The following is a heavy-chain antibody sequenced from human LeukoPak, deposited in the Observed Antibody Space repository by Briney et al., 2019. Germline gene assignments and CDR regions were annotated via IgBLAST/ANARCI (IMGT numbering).Heavy chain of an antibody. CDR2: FDPEDGET. Sequence: ASVTVSCKVSGYTLTELSMHWVRQAPGKGLEWLGGFDPEDGETIYAQKFQGRVTMTEDTSTDTAYMELSSLRSGATAVYYCARVYYDSSGYPLFNPSGHGTLITVSS. CDR3: ARVYYDSSGYPLFNP. D-gene: IGHD3-22*01. V-gene: IGHV1-24*01. CDR1: GYTLTELS. J-gene: IGHJ5*02.